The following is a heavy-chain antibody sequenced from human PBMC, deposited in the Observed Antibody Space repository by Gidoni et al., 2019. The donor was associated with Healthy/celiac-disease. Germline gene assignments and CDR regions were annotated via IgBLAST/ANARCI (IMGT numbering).Heavy chain of an antibody. D-gene: IGHD3-22*01. CDR3: ARDKQDYYDSSGPGYYFDY. CDR2: INPNSGGT. CDR1: GYTFTGYY. J-gene: IGHJ4*02. Sequence: QVQLVQSGAEVKKPGASVKVSCKASGYTFTGYYLHWVRPAPGQGLEWMGWINPNSGGTNYAQKFQGRVTMTRDTSISTAYMELSRLRSDDTAVYYCARDKQDYYDSSGPGYYFDYWGQGTLVTVSS. V-gene: IGHV1-2*02.